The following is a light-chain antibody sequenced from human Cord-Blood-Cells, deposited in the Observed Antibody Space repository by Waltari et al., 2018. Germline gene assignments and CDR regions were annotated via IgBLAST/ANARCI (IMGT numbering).Light chain of an antibody. J-gene: IGLJ1*01. CDR1: SSDVGGSNY. CDR3: SSYTSSSTLVV. CDR2: DVS. Sequence: QSALTQPASVSGSPGQSLTISCTGTSSDVGGSNYVSCYQQHPGKAPKLMIYDVSNRPSGVSNRFSGSKSGNTASLTISGLQAEDEADYYCSSYTSSSTLVVFGTGTKVTVL. V-gene: IGLV2-14*01.